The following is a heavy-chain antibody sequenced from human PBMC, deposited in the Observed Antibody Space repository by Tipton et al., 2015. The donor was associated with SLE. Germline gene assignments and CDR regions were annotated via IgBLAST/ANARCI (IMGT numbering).Heavy chain of an antibody. CDR3: ARGGGYSYAEEVFDY. D-gene: IGHD5-18*01. CDR1: GGTFSSYA. Sequence: QLVQSGAEVKKPGASVKVSCKASGGTFSSYAISWVRQAPGQGLEWMGGIIPIFGTANYAQKFQGRVTITADKSTSTAYMELRSLRSDDTAVYYCARGGGYSYAEEVFDYWGQGTLVTVSS. V-gene: IGHV1-69*06. CDR2: IIPIFGTA. J-gene: IGHJ4*02.